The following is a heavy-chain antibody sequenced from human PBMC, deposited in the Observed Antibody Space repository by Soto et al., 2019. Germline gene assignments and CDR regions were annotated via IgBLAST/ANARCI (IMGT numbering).Heavy chain of an antibody. J-gene: IGHJ4*02. D-gene: IGHD2-8*01. CDR2: ISYDGSNK. Sequence: QVQLVESGGGVVQPGRSLRLSCAASGFTFSSYAIHWVRQAPGKGLEWVAVISYDGSNKYYADSVKGRFTISRDNSKNTLYLQMDSLRDEDTAVYYCAGVGVMVYSSYYFDYWGQGTLVTVSS. V-gene: IGHV3-30-3*01. CDR3: AGVGVMVYSSYYFDY. CDR1: GFTFSSYA.